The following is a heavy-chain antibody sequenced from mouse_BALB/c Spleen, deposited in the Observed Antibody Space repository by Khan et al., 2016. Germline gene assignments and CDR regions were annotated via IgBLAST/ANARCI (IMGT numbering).Heavy chain of an antibody. CDR3: ARRHSYYDRAY. V-gene: IGHV1-87*01. CDR2: IYPGDGDT. CDR1: GYTFTSYW. D-gene: IGHD2-4*01. J-gene: IGHJ2*01. Sequence: VQLQESGAELARPGASVKLSCKASGYTFTSYWMLWVKQRPGQGLDWIGAIYPGDGDTRYTQKFKGKATLTADKSSSTAYMQLSSLASEDSAVYYSARRHSYYDRAYWCRRTTLPVSP.